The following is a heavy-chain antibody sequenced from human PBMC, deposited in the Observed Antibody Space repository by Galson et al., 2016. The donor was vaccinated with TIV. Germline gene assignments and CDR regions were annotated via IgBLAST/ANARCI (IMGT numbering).Heavy chain of an antibody. V-gene: IGHV3-30-3*01. Sequence: SLRLSCAASGFAFSRYSIHWVRQAPGKGLEWVAVISYDGSNKYYADSVKGRFTISRDNSKNTLYLQMNSLGPEDTAIYYCVRTLPVYSYGDIDVSDIWGQGTMVTVSS. J-gene: IGHJ3*02. CDR3: VRTLPVYSYGDIDVSDI. D-gene: IGHD3-16*01. CDR1: GFAFSRYS. CDR2: ISYDGSNK.